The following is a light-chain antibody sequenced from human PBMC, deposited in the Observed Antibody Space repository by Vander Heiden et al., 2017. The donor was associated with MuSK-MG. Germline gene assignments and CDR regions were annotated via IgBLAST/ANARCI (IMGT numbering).Light chain of an antibody. CDR3: QQSDSTLYT. J-gene: IGKJ2*01. CDR2: AAS. V-gene: IGKV1-39*01. Sequence: DIQMTQPPSSLSASVGDRVTITCRASQSISSYLNWYQQKPGKAPKLLIYAASSLQSGVPSRFSGSGSGTDFTLTISSLQPEDFATYYCQQSDSTLYTFGQGTKLEIK. CDR1: QSISSY.